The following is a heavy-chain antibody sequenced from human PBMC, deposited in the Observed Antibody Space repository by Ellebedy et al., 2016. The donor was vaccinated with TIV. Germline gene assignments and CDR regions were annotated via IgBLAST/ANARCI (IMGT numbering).Heavy chain of an antibody. CDR1: GFTFSDYY. D-gene: IGHD3-10*01. CDR2: ISSSGSIL. J-gene: IGHJ4*02. CDR3: VRDTYYYGSGTYYKGFDY. Sequence: PGGSLRLSCAVSGFTFSDYYMSWIRQAPGKGLEWVSYISSSGSILNYADSVKGRFTISRDNAKNSQYLQMNSLRAEDTAVYYCVRDTYYYGSGTYYKGFDYWGQGTLVTVSS. V-gene: IGHV3-11*04.